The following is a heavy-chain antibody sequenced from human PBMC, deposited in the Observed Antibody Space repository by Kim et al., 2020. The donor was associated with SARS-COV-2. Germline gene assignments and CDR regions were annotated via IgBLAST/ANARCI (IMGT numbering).Heavy chain of an antibody. CDR3: AKQAYIVVLSTYYGMDL. J-gene: IGHJ6*04. CDR1: GFSFSNYS. D-gene: IGHD3-16*01. V-gene: IGHV3-30*02. CDR2: ITNSGSKK. Sequence: GGSLRLSCAASGFSFSNYSMHWVRQAPGKGLEWVSSITNSGSKKQYLDSLKGRFTISRDYAKNTLYLQMNSLTAEDTAVYYCAKQAYIVVLSTYYGMDLWRKGPALPVSS.